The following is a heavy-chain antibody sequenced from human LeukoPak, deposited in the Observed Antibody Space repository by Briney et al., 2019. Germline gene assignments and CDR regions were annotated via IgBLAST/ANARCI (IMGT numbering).Heavy chain of an antibody. V-gene: IGHV1-69*02. CDR3: ARSPTYYYYMDV. J-gene: IGHJ6*03. CDR2: IIPILGIA. Sequence: ASVKVSCKASGGTFSSYTISRVRQAPGQGLEWMGRIIPILGIANYAQKFQGRVTITADKSTSTAYMELSSLRSEDTAVYYCARSPTYYYYMDVWGKGTTVTVSS. CDR1: GGTFSSYT.